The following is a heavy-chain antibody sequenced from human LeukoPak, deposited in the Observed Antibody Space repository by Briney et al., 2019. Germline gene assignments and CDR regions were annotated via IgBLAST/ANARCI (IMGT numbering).Heavy chain of an antibody. J-gene: IGHJ4*02. Sequence: SETLSLTCTVSGGSIRSYYWGWIRQPPGKGLEWIGDIHHSGSTDYNPSLNSRVTISVATSNNQFYLKLSSVTAADTAVYHCARRGYYYDSRGYYYFDYWGQGTLVTVSS. D-gene: IGHD3-22*01. V-gene: IGHV4-59*01. CDR3: ARRGYYYDSRGYYYFDY. CDR2: IHHSGST. CDR1: GGSIRSYY.